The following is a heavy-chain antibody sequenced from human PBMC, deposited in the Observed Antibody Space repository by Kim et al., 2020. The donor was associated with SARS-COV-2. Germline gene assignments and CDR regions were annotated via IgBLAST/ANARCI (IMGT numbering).Heavy chain of an antibody. Sequence: TKYSQKFRGSVTITRHTTASTAYMELSSLRSEDTAVYYCAGGSGWAFDYWGQGTLVTVAS. J-gene: IGHJ4*02. V-gene: IGHV1-3*01. CDR3: AGGSGWAFDY. D-gene: IGHD6-19*01. CDR2: T.